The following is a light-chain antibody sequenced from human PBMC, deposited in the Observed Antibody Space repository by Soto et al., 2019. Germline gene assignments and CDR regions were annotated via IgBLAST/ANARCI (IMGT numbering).Light chain of an antibody. Sequence: EIVLTQSPGTLSLSPGERATLSCRSSQSVSSSYLAWYQQQPGQAPRLLIYDASNRATGIPARFSGSGSGTEFTLTISSLQSEDFAVYYCQQYSNWPPITFGQGTRLEIK. CDR1: QSVSSSY. CDR2: DAS. CDR3: QQYSNWPPIT. V-gene: IGKV3D-20*02. J-gene: IGKJ5*01.